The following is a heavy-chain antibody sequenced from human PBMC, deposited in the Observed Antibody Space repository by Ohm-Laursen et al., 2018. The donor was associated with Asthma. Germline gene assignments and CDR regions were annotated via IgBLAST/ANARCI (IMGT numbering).Heavy chain of an antibody. D-gene: IGHD3-16*01. CDR3: ARGRGADY. Sequence: SLRLSCAASGFSFSSYGMHWVRQAPGKGLEWVAVIWHDGSNKYYADSVKGRFSISRDNSKNTLYLQMNSLRAEDTAVYYCARGRGADYWGQGTLVTVSS. CDR1: GFSFSSYG. CDR2: IWHDGSNK. V-gene: IGHV3-33*01. J-gene: IGHJ4*02.